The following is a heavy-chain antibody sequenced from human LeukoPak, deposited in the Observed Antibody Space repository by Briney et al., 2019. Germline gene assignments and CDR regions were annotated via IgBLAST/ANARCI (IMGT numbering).Heavy chain of an antibody. V-gene: IGHV3-30-3*01. CDR3: AKSSKGYYFDY. D-gene: IGHD3-10*01. J-gene: IGHJ4*02. CDR1: GFTFSSYA. Sequence: GGSLRLSCAASGFTFSSYAMHWVRQAPGKGLEWVAVISYDGSNKYYADSVKGRFTISRDNSKNTLYLQMNSLRAEDTAVYYCAKSSKGYYFDYWGQGTLVTVSS. CDR2: ISYDGSNK.